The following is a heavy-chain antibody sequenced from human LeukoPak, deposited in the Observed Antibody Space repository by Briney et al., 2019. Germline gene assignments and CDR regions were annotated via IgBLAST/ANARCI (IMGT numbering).Heavy chain of an antibody. J-gene: IGHJ6*02. V-gene: IGHV3-9*01. D-gene: IGHD5-18*01. Sequence: GGSLRLSCAASGFTFDDYAMHWVRQAPGKGLEWVSGISWNSGSLGYADSVKGRFTISRDNAKNSLYLQMNSLRAEDTALYYCAKVRSSSYYYYGMDVWGQGTTVTVSS. CDR3: AKVRSSSYYYYGMDV. CDR2: ISWNSGSL. CDR1: GFTFDDYA.